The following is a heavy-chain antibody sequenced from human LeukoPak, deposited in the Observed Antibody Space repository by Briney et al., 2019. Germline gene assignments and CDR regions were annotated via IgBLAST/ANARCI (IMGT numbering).Heavy chain of an antibody. V-gene: IGHV3-48*03. J-gene: IGHJ4*02. CDR1: GFTFSSCE. Sequence: QPGRSLRLSCAASGFTFSSCEMNWVRQAPGKGLEWVSHISSRDDNIQYADSVEGRFTISRDNAKNSLFLQMNSLRAEDTAVYYCASRVATGGYHYFDYWGQGTLVTVSS. D-gene: IGHD5-12*01. CDR2: ISSRDDNI. CDR3: ASRVATGGYHYFDY.